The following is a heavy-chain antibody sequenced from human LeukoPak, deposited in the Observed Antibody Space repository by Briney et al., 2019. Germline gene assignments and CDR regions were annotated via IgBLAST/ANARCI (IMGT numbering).Heavy chain of an antibody. D-gene: IGHD5-18*01. CDR3: AKEGYNYGPDSPGYFAY. Sequence: GRSLRLSCAASGFTFSSYGMHWVRQAPDKGLEWVAVISYDGSNKYYADSVKGRFTISRDNSKNTLYLQMNSLRAEDTAVYYCAKEGYNYGPDSPGYFAYWGQGTLVTVSS. CDR2: ISYDGSNK. CDR1: GFTFSSYG. V-gene: IGHV3-30*18. J-gene: IGHJ4*02.